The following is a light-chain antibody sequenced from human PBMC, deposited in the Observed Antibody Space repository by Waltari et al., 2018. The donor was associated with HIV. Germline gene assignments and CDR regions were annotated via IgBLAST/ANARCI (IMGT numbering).Light chain of an antibody. CDR1: TSNIGNNY. CDR3: GTWDTRVSEVV. V-gene: IGLV1-51*01. Sequence: QSVLTQPPSVSAAPGQKVTISCSGNTSNIGNNYMSWYQQVPGAAPKLLLYDKGNLPSGMPGGFSASKSGTSATLVITGLPTGDEADYYCGTWDTRVSEVVCVGGTKLTAL. J-gene: IGLJ3*02. CDR2: DKG.